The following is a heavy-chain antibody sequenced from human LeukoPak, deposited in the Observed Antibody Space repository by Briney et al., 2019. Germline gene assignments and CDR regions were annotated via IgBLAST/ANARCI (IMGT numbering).Heavy chain of an antibody. D-gene: IGHD2-21*02. CDR3: ARDNGDHIVVVAAHNFDY. V-gene: IGHV1-18*01. CDR2: ISAYNGNT. CDR1: GYTFTGYG. J-gene: IGHJ4*02. Sequence: ASVKVSCKASGYTFTGYGISWVRQAPGQGLEWMGWISAYNGNTNYAQKLQGRVTMTTDTSTSTAYMELRSLRSDDTAVYYCARDNGDHIVVVAAHNFDYWGQGTLVTVSS.